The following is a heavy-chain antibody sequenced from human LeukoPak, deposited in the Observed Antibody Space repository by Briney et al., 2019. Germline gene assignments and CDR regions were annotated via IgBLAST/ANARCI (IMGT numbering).Heavy chain of an antibody. V-gene: IGHV1-18*01. CDR1: GYTFTSYG. CDR2: ISAYNGNT. CDR3: ATIFSGSYHPSFDY. D-gene: IGHD1-26*01. J-gene: IGHJ4*02. Sequence: GASVKVSCKASGYTFTSYGISWVRQAPGQGLEWMGWISAYNGNTNYAQKLQGRVTMTEDTSTDTAYMELSSLRSEDTAVYYCATIFSGSYHPSFDYWGQGTLVTVSS.